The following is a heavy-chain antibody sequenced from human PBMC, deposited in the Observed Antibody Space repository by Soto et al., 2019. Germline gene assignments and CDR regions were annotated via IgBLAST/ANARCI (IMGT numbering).Heavy chain of an antibody. CDR1: GFTFSSYG. V-gene: IGHV3-30*18. CDR3: AKGNTAMVPDAFDI. CDR2: ISYDGSNK. J-gene: IGHJ3*02. Sequence: QVQLVESGGGVVQPGRSLRLSCAASGFTFSSYGMHWVRQAPGKGLEWVAVISYDGSNKYYADSVKGRFTISRDNSKNTLYLQMNSLRAEDTAVYYCAKGNTAMVPDAFDIWGQGTMVTVSS. D-gene: IGHD5-18*01.